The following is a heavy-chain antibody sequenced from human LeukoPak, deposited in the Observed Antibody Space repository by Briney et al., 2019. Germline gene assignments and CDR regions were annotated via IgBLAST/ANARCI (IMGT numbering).Heavy chain of an antibody. D-gene: IGHD6-19*01. Sequence: PGGSLRLSCVGSGFTFSTYSMHWVRQAPGKGLEWVSYISSSGSTIYYADSVKGRFTISRDNAKNSLYLQMNSLRAEDTAVYYCARSAMRSSGSQFDYWGQGTLVTVSS. CDR2: ISSSGSTI. J-gene: IGHJ4*02. V-gene: IGHV3-48*04. CDR3: ARSAMRSSGSQFDY. CDR1: GFTFSTYS.